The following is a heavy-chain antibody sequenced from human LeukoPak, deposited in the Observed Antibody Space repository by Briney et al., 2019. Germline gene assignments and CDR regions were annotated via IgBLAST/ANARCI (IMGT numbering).Heavy chain of an antibody. CDR1: GFTFSSYA. J-gene: IGHJ4*02. CDR2: IWYDGSNK. Sequence: GGSLSLSCAASGFTFSSYAISWVRKAPGKGLEWVAVIWYDGSNKYYADSVKGRFTISRDNSKNTLYLQMNSLRAEDTAVYYCARDGPGTDDYGDYWGQGTLVTVSS. CDR3: ARDGPGTDDYGDY. V-gene: IGHV3-33*08. D-gene: IGHD1-14*01.